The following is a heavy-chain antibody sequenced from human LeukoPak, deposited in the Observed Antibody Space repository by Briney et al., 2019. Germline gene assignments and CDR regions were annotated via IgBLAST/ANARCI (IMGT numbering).Heavy chain of an antibody. Sequence: PSETLSLTCTVSGYSISSGYYWGWIRQPPGKGLEWVSAISGSGGSTYYADSVKGRFTISRDNSKNTLYLQMNSLRAEDTAVYYCAKPGSSWSKIAVAGTLYFQHWGQGTLVTVSS. CDR3: AKPGSSWSKIAVAGTLYFQH. V-gene: IGHV3-23*01. D-gene: IGHD6-19*01. CDR1: GYSISSGYY. CDR2: ISGSGGST. J-gene: IGHJ1*01.